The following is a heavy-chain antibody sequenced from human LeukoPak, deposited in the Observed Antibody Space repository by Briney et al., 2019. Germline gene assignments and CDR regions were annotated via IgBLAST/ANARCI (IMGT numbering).Heavy chain of an antibody. D-gene: IGHD6-19*01. V-gene: IGHV1-69*01. CDR3: ARGAPTSSGWYPLGY. Sequence: SVKVSCKASGYTFTSYGISWVRQAPGQGLEWMGGIIPIFGTANYAQKFQGRVTITADESTSTAYMELSSLRSEDTAVYYCARGAPTSSGWYPLGYWGQGTLVTVSS. CDR2: IIPIFGTA. J-gene: IGHJ4*02. CDR1: GYTFTSYG.